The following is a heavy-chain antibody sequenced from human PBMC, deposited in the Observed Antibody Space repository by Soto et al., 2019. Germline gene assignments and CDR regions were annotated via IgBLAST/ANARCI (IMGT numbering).Heavy chain of an antibody. D-gene: IGHD2-2*01. CDR1: GGSFSGYY. Sequence: SETLSLTCAVYGGSFSGYYWSWIRQPPGKGLEWIGEINHSGSTNYNPSLKSRVTISVDTSKNQFSLKLSSVTAADTAVYYCARGRKEYQLSRLSGPNYYMDVWGKGTTVTVSS. V-gene: IGHV4-34*01. J-gene: IGHJ6*03. CDR3: ARGRKEYQLSRLSGPNYYMDV. CDR2: INHSGST.